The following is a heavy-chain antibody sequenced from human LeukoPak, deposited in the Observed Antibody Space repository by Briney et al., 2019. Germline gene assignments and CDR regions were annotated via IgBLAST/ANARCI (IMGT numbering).Heavy chain of an antibody. CDR3: AREQRGYGDQIDY. V-gene: IGHV4-59*01. CDR1: GGSISSYY. J-gene: IGHJ4*02. D-gene: IGHD5-18*01. Sequence: PSGTLSLTCTVSGGSISSYYWSWIRQPPGKGLEWIGYIYYSGSTNYNPSLKSRVTISVDTSKNQFSLKLSSVTAADTAVYYCAREQRGYGDQIDYWGQGTLVTVSS. CDR2: IYYSGST.